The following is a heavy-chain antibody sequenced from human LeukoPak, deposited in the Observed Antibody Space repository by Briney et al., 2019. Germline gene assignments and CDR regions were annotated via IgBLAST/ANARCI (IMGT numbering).Heavy chain of an antibody. CDR3: AREKDYYGSGRRFDY. J-gene: IGHJ4*02. Sequence: ASVKVSCKASGYTFTSYAMNWVRQAPGQGLEWMGWINPNSGGTNYAQKFQGRVTMTRDTSISTAYMELSRLRSDDTAVYYCAREKDYYGSGRRFDYWGQGTLVTVSS. CDR2: INPNSGGT. D-gene: IGHD3-10*01. CDR1: GYTFTSYA. V-gene: IGHV1-2*02.